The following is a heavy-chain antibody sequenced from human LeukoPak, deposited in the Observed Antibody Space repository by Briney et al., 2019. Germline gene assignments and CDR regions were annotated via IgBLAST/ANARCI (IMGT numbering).Heavy chain of an antibody. D-gene: IGHD6-13*01. CDR3: ARVSPSSWYDY. V-gene: IGHV4-59*01. CDR2: IYYSGST. J-gene: IGHJ4*02. CDR1: GGSISSYY. Sequence: SETLSLTCTVAGGSISSYYWSWIRQPPGKGLEWLGYIYYSGSTNYNPSLKSRVTISVDTSKNQFSPKLSSVTAADTAVYYCARVSPSSWYDYWGQGTLVTVSS.